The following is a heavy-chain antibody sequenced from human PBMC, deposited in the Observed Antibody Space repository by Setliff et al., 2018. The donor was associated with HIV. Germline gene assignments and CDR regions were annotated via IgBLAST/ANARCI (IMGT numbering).Heavy chain of an antibody. CDR3: ARGGDIINDILTGYSYGMDV. Sequence: GGSLRLSCAASGFTFSSYSMNWVRQAPGKGLEWVSSISSSSSYIYYADSVKGRFTISRDNAKNSLYLQMNSLRAEDTAVYYCARGGDIINDILTGYSYGMDVWGQGTTVTVSS. CDR2: ISSSSSYI. CDR1: GFTFSSYS. D-gene: IGHD3-9*01. J-gene: IGHJ6*02. V-gene: IGHV3-21*01.